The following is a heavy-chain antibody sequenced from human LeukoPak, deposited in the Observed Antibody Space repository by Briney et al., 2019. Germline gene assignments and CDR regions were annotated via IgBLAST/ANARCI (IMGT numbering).Heavy chain of an antibody. CDR1: GGTFSSYA. Sequence: SVKVSCKASGGTFSSYAISWVRQAPGQGLEWMGGIIPIFGTANYAQKFQGRVTITADESTSTAYMELSSLRSEDTAVYYCARDETGLGQSIAAAGFDYWGQGTLVTVSS. CDR3: ARDETGLGQSIAAAGFDY. V-gene: IGHV1-69*01. CDR2: IIPIFGTA. J-gene: IGHJ4*02. D-gene: IGHD6-13*01.